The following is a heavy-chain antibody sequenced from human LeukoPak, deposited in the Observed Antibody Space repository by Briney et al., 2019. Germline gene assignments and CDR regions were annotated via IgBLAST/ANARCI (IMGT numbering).Heavy chain of an antibody. CDR2: ISGYQGST. CDR1: GYTFTNYG. Sequence: ASVKVSCKASGYTFTNYGITWVRQAPGQGLEWMGWISGYQGSTKYAQNFRGRVTMTIDTSTSTAYMDLRSLRSDDTAIYFCARSDLGTITAGPFNWGQGTLVAVSS. CDR3: ARSDLGTITAGPFN. V-gene: IGHV1-18*01. D-gene: IGHD5-24*01. J-gene: IGHJ4*02.